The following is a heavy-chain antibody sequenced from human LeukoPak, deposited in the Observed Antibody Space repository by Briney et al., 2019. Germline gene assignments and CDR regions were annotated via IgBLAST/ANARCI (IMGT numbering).Heavy chain of an antibody. CDR2: FDPEGGET. CDR1: GYTLTELS. V-gene: IGHV1-24*01. Sequence: ASVKVSCKVSGYTLTELSMHWVRQAPGKGLEWMGGFDPEGGETIYAQKFQGRVTMTEDTSTDTAYMELSSLRSEDTAVYYCATDRGVSYAFDIWGQGTMVTVSS. D-gene: IGHD3-10*01. J-gene: IGHJ3*02. CDR3: ATDRGVSYAFDI.